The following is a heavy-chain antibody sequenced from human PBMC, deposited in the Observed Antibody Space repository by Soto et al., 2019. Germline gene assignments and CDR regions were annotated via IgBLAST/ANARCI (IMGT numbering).Heavy chain of an antibody. V-gene: IGHV3-64D*06. CDR3: GRECFRGNYHVGNAVYFQH. CDR2: ISSDGGST. J-gene: IGHJ1*01. D-gene: IGHD1-26*01. Sequence: GGSLRLSCTASGFTFGDYAMSWFRQAPGKGLEYVSAISSDGGSTYYADSVKGRFTISRDNSKNTLYLQMSSLRAEDTAVYYFGRECFRGNYHVGNAVYFQHSVQCILITVPS. CDR1: GFTFGDYA.